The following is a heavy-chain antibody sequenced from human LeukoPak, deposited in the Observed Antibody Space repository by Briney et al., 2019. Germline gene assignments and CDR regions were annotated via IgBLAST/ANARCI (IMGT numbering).Heavy chain of an antibody. J-gene: IGHJ5*02. CDR2: INPSGSST. Sequence: ASVKVSCKASGYSFTSHYMHWVRQAPGQGLEWMGLINPSGSSTLYAQKLQGRVTMTRDMSTTTDYMELSSLRYEDTAVYYCARDNSVGDIAWWFDPWGQGTLVTVSS. D-gene: IGHD3-16*02. V-gene: IGHV1-46*01. CDR1: GYSFTSHY. CDR3: ARDNSVGDIAWWFDP.